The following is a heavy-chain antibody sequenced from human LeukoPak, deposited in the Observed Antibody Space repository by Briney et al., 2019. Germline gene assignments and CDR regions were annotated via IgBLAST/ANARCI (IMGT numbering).Heavy chain of an antibody. CDR3: ARDNSVRDEAWWFNP. Sequence: GGSLRLSCAASGCTFSSYGMSWVRKAPGKGLEWVSAISGSGGSTYYADSVKGRFTISRDNSKNTLYLQMNSLRAEDTAVYYCARDNSVRDEAWWFNPWGQGTLVTVSS. D-gene: IGHD5-24*01. CDR2: ISGSGGST. V-gene: IGHV3-23*01. CDR1: GCTFSSYG. J-gene: IGHJ5*02.